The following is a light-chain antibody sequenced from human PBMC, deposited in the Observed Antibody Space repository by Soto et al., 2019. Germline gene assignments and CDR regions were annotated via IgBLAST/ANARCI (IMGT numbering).Light chain of an antibody. CDR3: KQALQTPPT. V-gene: IGKV2-28*01. J-gene: IGKJ1*01. CDR1: QSLLHTDGNDY. CDR2: LGS. Sequence: DIVVTQSPLSLPVTPGETTSISCRSSQSLLHTDGNDYLDGYLQKPGQSPQLLMYLGSNRAAGVHGRFGGSGSGTDFTLKISRVEAEDVVFYYCKQALQTPPTFGQGTKVEVK.